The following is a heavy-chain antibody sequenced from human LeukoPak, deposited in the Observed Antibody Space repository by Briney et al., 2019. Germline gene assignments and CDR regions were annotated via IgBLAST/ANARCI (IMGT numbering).Heavy chain of an antibody. CDR2: IKSKTDGGTT. V-gene: IGHV3-15*01. D-gene: IGHD2-15*01. CDR3: ARDRTGYCSGGSCYSPAFDI. Sequence: PGGSLRLSCAASGFTFSNAWMSWVRQAPGKGLEWVGRIKSKTDGGTTDYAAPVKGRFTISRDDSKNTLYLQMNSLRAEDTAVYYCARDRTGYCSGGSCYSPAFDIWGQGTMVTVSS. J-gene: IGHJ3*02. CDR1: GFTFSNAW.